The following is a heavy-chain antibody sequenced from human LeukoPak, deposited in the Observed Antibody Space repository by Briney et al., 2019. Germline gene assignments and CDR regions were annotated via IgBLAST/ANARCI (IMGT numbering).Heavy chain of an antibody. CDR2: ISAYNGNT. Sequence: ASVNVSCKASGYTFTTYGISWVRQAPGQGPEWMGWISAYNGNTNYAQKLQGRVTMTTDTSTSTAYMELRSLRSDDTAVYYCARKSYDSSGYYRLYYFDYWGQGTLVSVSS. J-gene: IGHJ4*02. V-gene: IGHV1-18*01. CDR1: GYTFTTYG. CDR3: ARKSYDSSGYYRLYYFDY. D-gene: IGHD3-22*01.